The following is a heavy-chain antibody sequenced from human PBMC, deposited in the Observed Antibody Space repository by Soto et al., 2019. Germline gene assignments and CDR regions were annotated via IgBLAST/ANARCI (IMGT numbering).Heavy chain of an antibody. D-gene: IGHD3-22*01. CDR1: GFTFSSYA. J-gene: IGHJ5*02. Sequence: PGGSLRLSCAASGFTFSSYAMSWVRQAPGKGQEWVSAISGSGGSTYYADSVKGRFTISRDNSKNTLYLQMNSLRGEDTAVYYCAKDLGYYDSSGYYVKRFGPNWFHPWGQGTLVTVSS. CDR2: ISGSGGST. CDR3: AKDLGYYDSSGYYVKRFGPNWFHP. V-gene: IGHV3-23*01.